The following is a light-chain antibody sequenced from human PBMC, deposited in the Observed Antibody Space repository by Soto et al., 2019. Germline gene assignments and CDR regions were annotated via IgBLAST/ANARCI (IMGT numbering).Light chain of an antibody. CDR2: GAS. V-gene: IGKV3-15*01. Sequence: EIVLTQSPATLSVSPGERATLSCRASQSVTTNLAWYQQKPGQVPRLLISGASTRATDIPARFSGSGSGKEFTLTISSLQSEDLAVYYCQQFDSWPITFGQGTRLEIK. CDR3: QQFDSWPIT. J-gene: IGKJ5*01. CDR1: QSVTTN.